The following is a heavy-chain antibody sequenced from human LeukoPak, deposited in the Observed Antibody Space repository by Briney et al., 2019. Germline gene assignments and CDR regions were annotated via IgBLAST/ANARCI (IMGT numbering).Heavy chain of an antibody. V-gene: IGHV3-21*01. J-gene: IGHJ4*02. Sequence: PGGSLRLSCAASGFTFISYSMNWVRQAPGKGLEWVSSISSGSNYIYYADSVKGRFTISRDNAKNSLYLQMNSLRAEDTAVYYCARDAPPTGTTYWYFDYWGQGTLVTVSS. CDR3: ARDAPPTGTTYWYFDY. D-gene: IGHD1-1*01. CDR2: ISSGSNYI. CDR1: GFTFISYS.